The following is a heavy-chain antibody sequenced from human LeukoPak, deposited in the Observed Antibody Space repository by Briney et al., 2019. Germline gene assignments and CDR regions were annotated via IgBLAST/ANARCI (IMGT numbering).Heavy chain of an antibody. D-gene: IGHD2-21*02. CDR2: ISAYNGNT. CDR1: GYTFTSYG. Sequence: ASVKVSCKASGYTFTSYGISWVRQAPGQGLEWIGWISAYNGNTNYAQRLQGRVTMTTDTSTSTAYMELRSLRSDDTAVYYCARGSIAYCGGDCYNYWGQGTLVTVSS. CDR3: ARGSIAYCGGDCYNY. J-gene: IGHJ4*02. V-gene: IGHV1-18*01.